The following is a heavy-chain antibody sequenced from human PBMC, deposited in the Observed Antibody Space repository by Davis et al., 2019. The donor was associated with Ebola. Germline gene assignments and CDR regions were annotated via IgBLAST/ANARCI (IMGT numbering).Heavy chain of an antibody. J-gene: IGHJ6*02. CDR3: ARDPSLGYCSSTSCYGGTDV. D-gene: IGHD2-2*01. Sequence: GESLKISCAASGFTFSSYAMSWVRQAPGKGLEWVSAISGSGGSTYYADSVKGRFTISRDNSKNTLYLQMNSLRAEDTAVYYCARDPSLGYCSSTSCYGGTDVWGQGTTVTVSS. CDR1: GFTFSSYA. V-gene: IGHV3-23*01. CDR2: ISGSGGST.